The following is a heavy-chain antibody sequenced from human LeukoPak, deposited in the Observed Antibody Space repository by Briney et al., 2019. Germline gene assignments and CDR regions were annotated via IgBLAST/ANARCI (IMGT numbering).Heavy chain of an antibody. D-gene: IGHD3-22*01. CDR2: ISYDGSNT. J-gene: IGHJ4*02. CDR1: GFTFSSYG. CDR3: AKDSSVYYYDSRNCDY. Sequence: PGGSLRLSCAASGFTFSSYGMHWVRQAPGKGLEWVALISYDGSNTYYTDSVKGRFTISRDNSKNTLYLQMNSLRAEDTAVYYCAKDSSVYYYDSRNCDYWGQGTLVTVSS. V-gene: IGHV3-30*18.